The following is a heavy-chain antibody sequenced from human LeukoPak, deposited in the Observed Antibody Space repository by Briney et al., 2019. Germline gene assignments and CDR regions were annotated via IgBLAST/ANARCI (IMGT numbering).Heavy chain of an antibody. CDR1: GFTFSSYA. J-gene: IGHJ4*02. Sequence: SGGSLRLSCAASGFTFSSYAMSWVRQAPGKGLEWVSAISGSGGSTYYADSVKGRFTISRDNSKNTLYLQMNSLRAEDTAVYYCAKGSYGGNSAFDYWGQGILVTVSS. D-gene: IGHD4-23*01. CDR2: ISGSGGST. V-gene: IGHV3-23*01. CDR3: AKGSYGGNSAFDY.